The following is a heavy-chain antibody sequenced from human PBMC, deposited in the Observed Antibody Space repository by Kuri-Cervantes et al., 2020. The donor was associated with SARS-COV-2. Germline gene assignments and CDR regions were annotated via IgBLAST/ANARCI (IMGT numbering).Heavy chain of an antibody. Sequence: GGSLRLSCAASGFTFSNAWMSWVRQAPGKGLEWVGRIKSKTDGGTTDYAAPVKGRFTISRDDSKNTLYLQMNSLKTEDTAVYYCTTRPLITIFGVVTVGGDYFDYWGQGTLVTDSS. J-gene: IGHJ4*02. V-gene: IGHV3-15*01. CDR3: TTRPLITIFGVVTVGGDYFDY. D-gene: IGHD3-3*01. CDR1: GFTFSNAW. CDR2: IKSKTDGGTT.